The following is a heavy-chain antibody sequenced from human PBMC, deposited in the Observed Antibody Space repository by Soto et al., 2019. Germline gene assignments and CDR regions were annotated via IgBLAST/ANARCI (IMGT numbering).Heavy chain of an antibody. CDR3: AKPVQVGPCYYYGMDV. CDR1: GFNFSSYA. Sequence: EVQLLESGGGLVQPGGSLRLSCAASGFNFSSYAMTWVRQAPGKGLEWVSAIRVGGAGTFYADSVKGRFTISRDKSKNRLSLQKNSLRAEDTSVYYGAKPVQVGPCYYYGMDVWGQGTTVTVSS. V-gene: IGHV3-23*01. J-gene: IGHJ6*02. CDR2: IRVGGAGT.